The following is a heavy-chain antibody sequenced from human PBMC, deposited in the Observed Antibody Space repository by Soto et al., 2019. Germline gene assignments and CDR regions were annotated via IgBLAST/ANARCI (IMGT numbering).Heavy chain of an antibody. D-gene: IGHD3-22*01. CDR2: IYCSGST. V-gene: IGHV4-30-4*01. CDR1: VGSISSGDYY. Sequence: SETLSLTCTVSVGSISSGDYYWSWILQPPGKGLEWIGYIYCSGSTYYNPSLKSRVTISVDTSKNQFSLKLSSVTAADTAVYYCARGTRITMIVVGLFDYWGQGTLVTVSS. J-gene: IGHJ4*02. CDR3: ARGTRITMIVVGLFDY.